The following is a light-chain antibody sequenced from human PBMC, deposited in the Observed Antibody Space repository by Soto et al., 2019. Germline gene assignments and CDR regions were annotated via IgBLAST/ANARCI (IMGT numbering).Light chain of an antibody. CDR1: QSVSSSY. V-gene: IGKV3-20*01. J-gene: IGKJ4*01. Sequence: EIVLTQSPGTLSLSPGERATLSCRASQSVSSSYLAWYQQKPGQAPRLLIYGASSRATGIPDRFSGSGSGTDFHLTISRLEPEDFGMYYCPSYDSFPLPFGGGTKVEIK. CDR2: GAS. CDR3: PSYDSFPLP.